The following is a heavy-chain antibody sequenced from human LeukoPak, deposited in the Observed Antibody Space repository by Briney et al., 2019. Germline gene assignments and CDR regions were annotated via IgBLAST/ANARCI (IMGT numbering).Heavy chain of an antibody. Sequence: SETLSLTCTVSGGSISSSSYYCAWICQPPGKGLEWIGNIYYSGNTHYKPALKSRVTISVDTSNNQFSLKLSSVTAADTAVYYCALVMVVTSYIDYWGQGTLVTVSS. CDR1: GGSISSSSYY. CDR2: IYYSGNT. CDR3: ALVMVVTSYIDY. J-gene: IGHJ4*02. V-gene: IGHV4-39*01. D-gene: IGHD4-23*01.